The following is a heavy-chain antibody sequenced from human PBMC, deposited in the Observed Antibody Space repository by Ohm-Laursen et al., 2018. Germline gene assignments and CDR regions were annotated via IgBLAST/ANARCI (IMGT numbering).Heavy chain of an antibody. J-gene: IGHJ4*02. CDR1: GFTVSSNY. CDR2: IYSSGST. V-gene: IGHV3-66*01. Sequence: SLRLSCSASGFTVSSNYMSWVRQAPGKGLEWVSVIYSSGSTFYADSVKGRFSISRDNSKNEVYLQMNSLRAEDTAVYYCAKDYSGGWVDYWGQGTLVTVSS. D-gene: IGHD6-19*01. CDR3: AKDYSGGWVDY.